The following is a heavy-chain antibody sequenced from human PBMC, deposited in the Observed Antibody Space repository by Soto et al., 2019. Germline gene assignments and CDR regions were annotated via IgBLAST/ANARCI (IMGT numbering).Heavy chain of an antibody. V-gene: IGHV3-30-3*01. D-gene: IGHD3-22*01. CDR1: GFTFSSYA. J-gene: IGHJ2*01. CDR2: ISYDGSNK. Sequence: QVQLVESGGGVVQPGRSLRLSCAASGFTFSSYAMHWVRQAPGKGLEWVAVISYDGSNKYYADSVQGRFTISRDNSKNTLYLQMNSLRAEDTAVYYCASGRGRYYYVWYFDLWGRGTLVTVSS. CDR3: ASGRGRYYYVWYFDL.